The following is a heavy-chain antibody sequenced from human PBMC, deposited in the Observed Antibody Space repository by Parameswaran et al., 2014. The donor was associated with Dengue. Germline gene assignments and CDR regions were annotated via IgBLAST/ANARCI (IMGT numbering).Heavy chain of an antibody. V-gene: IGHV3-7*01. CDR2: IKQDGSEK. CDR3: ARDLAAAEPDY. D-gene: IGHD6-13*01. Sequence: WIRQPPGKGLEWVANIKQDGSEKYYVDSVKGRFTISRDNAKKSLYLQMNSLRAEDTAVYYCARDLAAAEPDYWGQGTLVTVSS. J-gene: IGHJ4*02.